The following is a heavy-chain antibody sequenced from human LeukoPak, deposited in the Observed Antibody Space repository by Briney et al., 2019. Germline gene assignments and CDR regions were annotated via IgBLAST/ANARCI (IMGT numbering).Heavy chain of an antibody. CDR2: ISAYNGNT. Sequence: GASVKVSCKASGYTFTSYGISWVRQAPGQGLEWMGWISAYNGNTNYAQKFQGRVTITADESTSTAYMELSSLRSEDTAVYYCARPDYDSWSGYQKPPANYGMDVWGQGTTVTVSS. D-gene: IGHD3-3*01. CDR3: ARPDYDSWSGYQKPPANYGMDV. CDR1: GYTFTSYG. J-gene: IGHJ6*02. V-gene: IGHV1-18*01.